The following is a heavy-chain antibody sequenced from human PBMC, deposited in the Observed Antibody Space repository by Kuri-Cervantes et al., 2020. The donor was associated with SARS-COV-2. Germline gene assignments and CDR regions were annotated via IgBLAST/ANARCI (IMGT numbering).Heavy chain of an antibody. CDR2: IWYDGSNK. CDR1: GLTFSSYG. D-gene: IGHD6-19*01. Sequence: GESLKISCAASGLTFSSYGMHWVRQAPGKGLEWVAVIWYDGSNKYYADSVKGRFTISRDNSKNTLYLQMNSLRAEDTAVYCCARAQQWLEPNFDYWGQGTLVTVSS. V-gene: IGHV3-33*01. J-gene: IGHJ4*02. CDR3: ARAQQWLEPNFDY.